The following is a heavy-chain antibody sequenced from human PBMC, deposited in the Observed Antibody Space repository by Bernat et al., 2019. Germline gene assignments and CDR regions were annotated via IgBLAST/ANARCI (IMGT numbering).Heavy chain of an antibody. J-gene: IGHJ3*02. CDR1: GFTFSSYS. D-gene: IGHD4-17*01. CDR2: ISSSSTI. V-gene: IGHV3-48*02. CDR3: ATTYGDYVAAFDI. Sequence: VQLVESGGGLVQPGGSLRLSCAASGFTFSSYSMNWVRQAPGKGLEWVSYISSSSTIYYADSVKGRFTISRDNAKNSLYLQMNSLRDEDTAVYYCATTYGDYVAAFDIWGQGTMVTVSS.